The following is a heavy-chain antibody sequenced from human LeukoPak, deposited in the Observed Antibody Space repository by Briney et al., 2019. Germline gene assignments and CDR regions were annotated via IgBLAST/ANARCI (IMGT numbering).Heavy chain of an antibody. Sequence: PGGSLRLSCAASGFTFTTYWMTWVRQAPGKGLERVANINQDGGEKYYVDSVKGRFTISRDNAKNSLYLQMNSLRAEDTAVYYCARENWVNDYRGQGTLVTVSS. CDR1: GFTFTTYW. J-gene: IGHJ4*02. CDR2: INQDGGEK. V-gene: IGHV3-7*01. D-gene: IGHD7-27*01. CDR3: ARENWVNDY.